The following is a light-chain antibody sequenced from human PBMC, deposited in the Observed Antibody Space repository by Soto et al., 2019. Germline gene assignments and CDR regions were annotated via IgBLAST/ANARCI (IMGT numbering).Light chain of an antibody. CDR3: QQRSNLPPLA. CDR2: DAS. V-gene: IGKV3-11*01. CDR1: QSVSRY. Sequence: EIVLTQSPATLSLSPGERATLSRRASQSVSRYLAWYQQKPGQAPRLLIYDASNRATGIPARFSGSGSGTYFTLTSSSLAPEDFAVYYCQQRSNLPPLAFGGGTKVEIK. J-gene: IGKJ4*01.